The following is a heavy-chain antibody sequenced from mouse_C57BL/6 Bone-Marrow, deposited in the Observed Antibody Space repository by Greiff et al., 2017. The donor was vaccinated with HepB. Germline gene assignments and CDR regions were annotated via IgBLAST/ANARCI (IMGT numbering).Heavy chain of an antibody. CDR2: IYPGGGYT. V-gene: IGHV1-63*01. Sequence: QVQLQQSGAELVRPGTSVKMSCKASGYTFTHYWIGWVKQRPGHGLEWIGDIYPGGGYTNYNEKFKGKATLTADKSSSTAYMQFSSLTSEDSAIYYCARSRGLLRYFDYWGQGTTLTVSS. J-gene: IGHJ2*01. CDR1: GYTFTHYW. CDR3: ARSRGLLRYFDY. D-gene: IGHD1-1*01.